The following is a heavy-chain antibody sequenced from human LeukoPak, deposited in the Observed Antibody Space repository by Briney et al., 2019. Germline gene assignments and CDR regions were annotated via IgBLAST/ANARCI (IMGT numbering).Heavy chain of an antibody. Sequence: ASVKVSCKASGGTFSSYAISWVRQAPGQGLEWMGWMNPNSGNTGYAQKFQGRVTMTRNTSISTAYMELSSLRSEDTAVYYCARVVPHSLIGSWGQGTLVTVSS. J-gene: IGHJ4*02. CDR3: ARVVPHSLIGS. CDR1: GGTFSSYA. D-gene: IGHD2-8*01. V-gene: IGHV1-8*02. CDR2: MNPNSGNT.